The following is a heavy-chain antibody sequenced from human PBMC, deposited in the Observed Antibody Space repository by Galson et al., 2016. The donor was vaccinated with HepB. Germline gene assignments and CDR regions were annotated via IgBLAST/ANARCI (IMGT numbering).Heavy chain of an antibody. D-gene: IGHD2-21*01. CDR2: TYFRSKWYN. CDR3: VRQYSNTSFYYGLDV. J-gene: IGHJ6*02. CDR1: GDSVSSNSAA. V-gene: IGHV6-1*01. Sequence: CAISGDSVSSNSAAWNWIRQSPSRGLEWLGRTYFRSKWYNDYAPSVKSRITINPDTSKNQFSLQLNSVTPEDTAMYYCVRQYSNTSFYYGLDVWGQGTTVTVSS.